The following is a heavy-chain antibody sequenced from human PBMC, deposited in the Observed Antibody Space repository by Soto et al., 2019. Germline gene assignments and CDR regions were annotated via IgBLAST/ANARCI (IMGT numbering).Heavy chain of an antibody. V-gene: IGHV3-23*01. J-gene: IGHJ3*02. CDR3: AKEKAAPGGAFDI. CDR1: RFTFSSYA. CDR2: ISSGGGNT. Sequence: GSLRLSCAASRFTFSSYAMSWVRQAPGKGLEWVSAISSGGGNTYYADSVKGRFTISRDNSKNTLYLQMNSLRAEDTAVYYCAKEKAAPGGAFDIGGQGTMDTVSS. D-gene: IGHD1-1*01.